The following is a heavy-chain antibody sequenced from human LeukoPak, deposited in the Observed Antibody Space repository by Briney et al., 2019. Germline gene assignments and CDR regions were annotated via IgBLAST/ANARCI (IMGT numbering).Heavy chain of an antibody. D-gene: IGHD1-26*01. CDR2: IWYDGNNK. CDR3: ARDRGSREDGMDV. CDR1: GFTFSSYG. J-gene: IGHJ6*02. Sequence: GGSLRLSCAASGFTFSSYGMHWVRQAPGKGLGWVAVIWYDGNNKYYADFVKGRFTISRDNSKNTLYLQLNSLRAEDTAVYNCARDRGSREDGMDVWGQGTTVTVSS. V-gene: IGHV3-33*01.